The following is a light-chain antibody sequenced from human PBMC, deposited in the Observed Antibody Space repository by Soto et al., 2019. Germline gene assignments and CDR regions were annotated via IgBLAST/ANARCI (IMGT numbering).Light chain of an antibody. CDR2: AAS. CDR3: QQLNSYPVT. J-gene: IGKJ3*01. CDR1: QGISSY. Sequence: IQLTQSPSFLSASVGDRVTITCRASQGISSYLAWYQQKPGKAPKLLIYAASTLQSGVPSRFSGSGSGTEFTLTISSLQPEYFATYYCQQLNSYPVTFGPGTKVDIK. V-gene: IGKV1-9*01.